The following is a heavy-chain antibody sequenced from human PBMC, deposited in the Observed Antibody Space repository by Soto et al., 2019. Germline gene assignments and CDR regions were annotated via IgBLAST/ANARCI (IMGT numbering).Heavy chain of an antibody. CDR2: ISASNGNT. CDR1: GYTFTSYG. J-gene: IGHJ6*02. D-gene: IGHD2-21*01. CDR3: ARESFPTYYYYGMDV. V-gene: IGHV1-18*01. Sequence: ASVKVSCKASGYTFTSYGFSWVRQAPGQGLEWMGWISASNGNTNYAQKLQGRVTMTTDTSTGTAYMELRSLTSDDTAVYYCARESFPTYYYYGMDVWGQGTTVTVS.